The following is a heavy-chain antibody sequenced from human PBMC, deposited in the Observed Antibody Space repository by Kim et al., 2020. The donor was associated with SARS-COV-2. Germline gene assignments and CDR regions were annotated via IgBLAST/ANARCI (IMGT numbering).Heavy chain of an antibody. J-gene: IGHJ5*02. CDR3: AGVEDSWFDP. V-gene: IGHV4-4*07. Sequence: STTYNPPLTSRVTMSVDTSNNQFSLKLSSVTAADTAVCYCAGVEDSWFDPWGQGTLVTVSS. CDR2: ST.